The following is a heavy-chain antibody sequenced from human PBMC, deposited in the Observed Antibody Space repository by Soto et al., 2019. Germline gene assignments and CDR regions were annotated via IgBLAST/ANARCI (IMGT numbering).Heavy chain of an antibody. J-gene: IGHJ4*02. Sequence: GGSLRLSCAASGFTFSSYGMHWVRQAPGKGLEWVAVISYDGSNKYYADSVKGRFTISRDNSKNTLYLQMNSLRAEDTAVYYCAKDFHVDTAMVNGYWGQGTLVTVSS. CDR3: AKDFHVDTAMVNGY. D-gene: IGHD5-18*01. V-gene: IGHV3-30*18. CDR1: GFTFSSYG. CDR2: ISYDGSNK.